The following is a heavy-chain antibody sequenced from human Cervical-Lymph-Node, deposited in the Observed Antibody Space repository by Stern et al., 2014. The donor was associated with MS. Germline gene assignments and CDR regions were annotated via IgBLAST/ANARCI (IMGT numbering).Heavy chain of an antibody. CDR1: GYTFTGYY. CDR3: ARGESSGYYYYYYGMDV. D-gene: IGHD6-25*01. V-gene: IGHV1-2*04. CDR2: INPKRGGT. Sequence: QVQLVESGAEVKKPGASVKVSCKASGYTFTGYYMHWVRQAPGQGLEWMGWINPKRGGTNYAQKFQGWVTMTRDTSISTAYMGLSRLRSDDTAVYYCARGESSGYYYYYYGMDVWGQGTTVTVSS. J-gene: IGHJ6*02.